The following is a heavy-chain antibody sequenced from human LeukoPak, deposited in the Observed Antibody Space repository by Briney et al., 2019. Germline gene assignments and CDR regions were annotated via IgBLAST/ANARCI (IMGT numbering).Heavy chain of an antibody. J-gene: IGHJ4*02. CDR1: GYTFTGYN. CDR2: INPNSGGT. Sequence: ASVKVSFKASGYTFTGYNMHWMRQAPGQGLEWMGWINPNSGGTNYAQKFQGRVTITRDTSISTTYMELSRLRSDDTAVYYCASSIAVAGTGFDYWGQGTLVTVSS. CDR3: ASSIAVAGTGFDY. D-gene: IGHD6-19*01. V-gene: IGHV1-2*02.